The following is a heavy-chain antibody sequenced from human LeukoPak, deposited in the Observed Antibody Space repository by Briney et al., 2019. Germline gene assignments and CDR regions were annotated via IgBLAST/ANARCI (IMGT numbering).Heavy chain of an antibody. CDR1: GFTFSSYS. CDR3: AGTHGSIVVVPAGLDY. D-gene: IGHD2-2*01. Sequence: AGGSLRLSCAASGFTFSSYSMNWVRQAPGKGLEWVSSISSSSSYIYYADSVKGRFTIPRDNAKNSLYLQMNSLRAEDTAVYYCAGTHGSIVVVPAGLDYWGQGTLVTVSS. V-gene: IGHV3-21*01. CDR2: ISSSSSYI. J-gene: IGHJ4*02.